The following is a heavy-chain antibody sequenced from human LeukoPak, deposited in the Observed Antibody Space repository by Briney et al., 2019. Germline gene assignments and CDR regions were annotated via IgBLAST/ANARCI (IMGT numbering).Heavy chain of an antibody. CDR1: GFTFSSYA. CDR2: ISGSGGST. D-gene: IGHD3-3*01. CDR3: ANNLEWLLYFDY. Sequence: GGSLRLSCAASGFTFSSYAMSWVRQAPGKGLEWVSAISGSGGSTYYADSVKGRFTISRDNSKNTLYLQMNSLRAEDTAVYHCANNLEWLLYFDYWGQGTLVTVSS. V-gene: IGHV3-23*01. J-gene: IGHJ4*02.